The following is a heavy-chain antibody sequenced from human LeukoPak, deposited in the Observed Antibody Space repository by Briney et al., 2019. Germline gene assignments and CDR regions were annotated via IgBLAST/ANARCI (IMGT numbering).Heavy chain of an antibody. V-gene: IGHV1-8*01. CDR1: GYTFTSYD. CDR2: MNPNSGNT. Sequence: ASVKVSCKASGYTFTSYDINWVRQATGQGLEWMGWMNPNSGNTGYAQKFQDRVTMTRSTSISTAYMELSSLRSEDTAVYYCARGSRITMVRGVIITWGRYYYYMDVWGKGTTVTVSS. J-gene: IGHJ6*03. CDR3: ARGSRITMVRGVIITWGRYYYYMDV. D-gene: IGHD3-10*01.